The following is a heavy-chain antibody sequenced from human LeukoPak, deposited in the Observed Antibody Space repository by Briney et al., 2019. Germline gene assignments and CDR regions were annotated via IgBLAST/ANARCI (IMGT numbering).Heavy chain of an antibody. CDR2: IYHSGNT. V-gene: IGHV4-30-4*01. CDR3: ARGRGDYGKKFDP. Sequence: PSETLSLTCIVSGGSISSGDYYWTSIRQPPGKVLEWIGYIYHSGNTYYNQSLKSRVTISVDTSKNQFSLKLSSVTAADTAVYYCARGRGDYGKKFDPWGRGTLVTVSS. CDR1: GGSISSGDYY. J-gene: IGHJ5*02. D-gene: IGHD4-17*01.